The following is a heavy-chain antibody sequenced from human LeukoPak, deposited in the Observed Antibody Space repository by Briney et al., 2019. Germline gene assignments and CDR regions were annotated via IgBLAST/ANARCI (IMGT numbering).Heavy chain of an antibody. J-gene: IGHJ4*02. D-gene: IGHD1-26*01. Sequence: GGSLRLSCAASGFTVSSNYMSWVRQAPGKGLEWVSTVTRSGGSAYYADSVKGRFTNSRDNSKNMLSLQMSSLRAEDTAVYYCAKTMGAIDHDYWGQGTLVTASS. CDR3: AKTMGAIDHDY. CDR1: GFTVSSNY. CDR2: VTRSGGSA. V-gene: IGHV3-23*01.